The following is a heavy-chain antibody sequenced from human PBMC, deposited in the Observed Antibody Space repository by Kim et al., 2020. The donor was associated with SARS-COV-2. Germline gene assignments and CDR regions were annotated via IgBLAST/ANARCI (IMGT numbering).Heavy chain of an antibody. D-gene: IGHD3-3*01. CDR3: ARDLKITIFGVVIMAGMDV. J-gene: IGHJ6*02. Sequence: GGSLRLSCAASGFTFSSYSMNWVRQAPGKGLEWVSSISSSSSYIYYADSVKGRFTISRDNAKNSLYLQMNSLRAEDTAVYYCARDLKITIFGVVIMAGMDVWGQGTTVTVSS. CDR2: ISSSSSYI. CDR1: GFTFSSYS. V-gene: IGHV3-21*01.